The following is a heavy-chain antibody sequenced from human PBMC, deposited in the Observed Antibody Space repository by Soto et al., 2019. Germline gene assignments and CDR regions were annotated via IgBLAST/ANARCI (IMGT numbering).Heavy chain of an antibody. CDR3: ARRGVRGAPYYYGMDV. V-gene: IGHV5-51*01. CDR1: GYSFTSYW. J-gene: IGHJ6*02. Sequence: GESLKISCKGSGYSFTSYWIGWVRQMPGKGLEWMGIIYPGDSDTRYSPSFQGQVTISADKSISTAYLQWSSLKASDTAMYYCARRGVRGAPYYYGMDVWGQGTTVTVSS. D-gene: IGHD3-10*01. CDR2: IYPGDSDT.